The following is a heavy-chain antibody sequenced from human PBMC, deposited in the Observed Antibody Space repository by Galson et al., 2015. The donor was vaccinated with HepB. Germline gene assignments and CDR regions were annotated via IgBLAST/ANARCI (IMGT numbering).Heavy chain of an antibody. J-gene: IGHJ4*02. D-gene: IGHD6-13*01. CDR3: AKPRSARSSWDYFDN. Sequence: SLRLSCAASGFTFSSYGMHWARQAPGKGLEWVAFIRYDGSYESYADSVRGRITISRDNSKNTLYVQMNSLRPEDTAVYYCAKPRSARSSWDYFDNWGQGTLVTVSS. CDR1: GFTFSSYG. V-gene: IGHV3-30*02. CDR2: IRYDGSYE.